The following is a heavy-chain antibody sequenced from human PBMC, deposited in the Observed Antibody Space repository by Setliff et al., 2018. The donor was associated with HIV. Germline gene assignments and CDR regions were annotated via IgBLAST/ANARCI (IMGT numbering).Heavy chain of an antibody. J-gene: IGHJ4*02. CDR3: TRHPWGYSSSYAHYFDY. CDR1: GYIFTNYW. V-gene: IGHV5-51*01. CDR2: IYPGDSAI. Sequence: GESLKISCKASGYIFTNYWIGWVRQMPGKGLEWIGVIYPGDSAIRYSPSFQGQVSISADTSITTAYLQWSSLKASDTAMYYCTRHPWGYSSSYAHYFDYWGQGTLVTVSS. D-gene: IGHD6-19*01.